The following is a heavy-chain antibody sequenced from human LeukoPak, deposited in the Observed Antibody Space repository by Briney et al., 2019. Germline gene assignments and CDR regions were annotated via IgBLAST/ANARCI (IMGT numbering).Heavy chain of an antibody. CDR2: ISYDGSNE. Sequence: GGSLRLSCAASGFTFSSYVMHWVRQAPGKGLEWVAIISYDGSNEYYADSVKGRFTISRDNAKNSLYLQMNSLRAEDTAVYYCARDVPTTTVTYHDYWGQGTLVTVSS. CDR1: GFTFSSYV. J-gene: IGHJ4*02. D-gene: IGHD4-11*01. CDR3: ARDVPTTTVTYHDY. V-gene: IGHV3-30*04.